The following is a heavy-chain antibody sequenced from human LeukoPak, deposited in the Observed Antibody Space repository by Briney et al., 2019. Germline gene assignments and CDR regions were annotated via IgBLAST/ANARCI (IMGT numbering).Heavy chain of an antibody. CDR1: GGSVSSISYY. Sequence: QPPEPLSLTCTVSGGSVSSISYYWTWIRQSPGKGLEWIGHISQNGSTNYSPSLETRLTISLDTSKNQFSLKLSSVTAADTAVYSCAKVSNGWPYFFDSWGQGVQVTVSS. D-gene: IGHD6-19*01. V-gene: IGHV4-61*01. J-gene: IGHJ4*02. CDR2: ISQNGST. CDR3: AKVSNGWPYFFDS.